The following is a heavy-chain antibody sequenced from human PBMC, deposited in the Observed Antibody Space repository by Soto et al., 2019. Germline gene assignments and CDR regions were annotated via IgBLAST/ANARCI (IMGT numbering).Heavy chain of an antibody. CDR1: GDTFNSYV. D-gene: IGHD5-18*01. CDR2: IITAFGTT. CDR3: TRSYGYTFGGSLDN. Sequence: QVQLVQSGPEVKKPGSSVKVSCKASGDTFNSYVITWVRQAPGQGLEWLGGIITAFGTTSYAQYFQDRLTIAADEAATTDHMELSSLTSDDTALYYCTRSYGYTFGGSLDNWGQGTLVTVSS. V-gene: IGHV1-69*01. J-gene: IGHJ4*02.